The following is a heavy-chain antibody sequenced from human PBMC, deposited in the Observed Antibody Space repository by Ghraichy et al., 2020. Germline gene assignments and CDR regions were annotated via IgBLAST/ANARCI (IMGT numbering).Heavy chain of an antibody. J-gene: IGHJ4*02. Sequence: SETLSLTCTVSGCPISSGAYYWTWIRQHPGKGPEWVGYIYYSGSTYYNPSLKSRGSISADTSKNQFHLKLRSVTAADTAVYYCARANSKTVFFDYWGQGTLVTVSS. CDR2: IYYSGST. V-gene: IGHV4-31*03. D-gene: IGHD2-21*01. CDR3: ARANSKTVFFDY. CDR1: GCPISSGAYY.